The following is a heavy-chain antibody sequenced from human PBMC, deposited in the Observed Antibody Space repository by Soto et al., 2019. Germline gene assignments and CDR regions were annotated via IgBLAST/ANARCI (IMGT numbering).Heavy chain of an antibody. Sequence: QITLKESGPTLVKPTQTLTLTCTFSGFSLSTHGVGVGWVRQPAGEALEWLALIYWDDDKRYSASLNSRLTITKETSKHQVVLTMTNMDPVDTATYYCAHAMLYCTGGSCSTWFDSWGQGTLVTVSS. D-gene: IGHD2-15*01. V-gene: IGHV2-5*02. CDR3: AHAMLYCTGGSCSTWFDS. CDR2: IYWDDDK. CDR1: GFSLSTHGVG. J-gene: IGHJ5*01.